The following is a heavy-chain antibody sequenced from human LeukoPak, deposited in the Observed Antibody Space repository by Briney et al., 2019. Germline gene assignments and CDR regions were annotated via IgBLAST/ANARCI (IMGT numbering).Heavy chain of an antibody. D-gene: IGHD2-2*01. J-gene: IGHJ4*02. CDR2: IYYSGST. CDR3: ARVDCSSTSCYPLD. V-gene: IGHV4-59*01. CDR1: GGSISSYY. Sequence: SETLSLTCTVSGGSISSYYWSWIRQPPGKGLEWIGYIYYSGSTNYNPSLKSRVTISVDTSKSQFSLKLSSVTAADTAVYYCARVDCSSTSCYPLDWGQGTLVTVSS.